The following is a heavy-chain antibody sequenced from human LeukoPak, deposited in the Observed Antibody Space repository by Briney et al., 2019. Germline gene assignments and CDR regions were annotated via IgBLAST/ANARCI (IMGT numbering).Heavy chain of an antibody. D-gene: IGHD3-22*01. CDR3: AKDTVISVGNFDY. CDR2: IYSGGST. V-gene: IGHV3-53*01. Sequence: GGSLRLSCAASGLTVSSSYITWVRQAPGKGLEWVSGIYSGGSTYYADPVKGRFTISRDNSQNTLYLRMYSLRAEDTAIYYCAKDTVISVGNFDYWGQGTLVTVSS. CDR1: GLTVSSSY. J-gene: IGHJ4*02.